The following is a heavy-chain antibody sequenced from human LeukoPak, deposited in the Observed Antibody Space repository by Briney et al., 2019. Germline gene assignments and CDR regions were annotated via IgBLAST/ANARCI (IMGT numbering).Heavy chain of an antibody. Sequence: SVKVSCKASGGTFSSYAISWVRQAPGQGLEWMGGIIPIFGTANYAQKFQGRVTITADESTSTAYMELSSLRSEDTAVYYCAKCGWSGYSYGFGDDAFDIWGQGTMVTVSS. J-gene: IGHJ3*02. D-gene: IGHD5-18*01. CDR3: AKCGWSGYSYGFGDDAFDI. CDR1: GGTFSSYA. CDR2: IIPIFGTA. V-gene: IGHV1-69*13.